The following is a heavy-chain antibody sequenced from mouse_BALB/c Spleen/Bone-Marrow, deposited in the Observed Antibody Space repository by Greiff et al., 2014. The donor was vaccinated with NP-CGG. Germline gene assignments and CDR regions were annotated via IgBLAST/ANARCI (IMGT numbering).Heavy chain of an antibody. J-gene: IGHJ2*01. CDR2: INPYNGAT. CDR3: ARSWDY. D-gene: IGHD4-1*01. Sequence: EVKLQESGPDLVKPGASVKISRKASGYSFTGYYMHWVKQSHVKSLEWIGRINPYNGATTYNQNFKDKASLTVGKSSSTAYMELHSLTSEDSAVYYCARSWDYWGQGTTLTVSS. CDR1: GYSFTGYY. V-gene: IGHV1-31*01.